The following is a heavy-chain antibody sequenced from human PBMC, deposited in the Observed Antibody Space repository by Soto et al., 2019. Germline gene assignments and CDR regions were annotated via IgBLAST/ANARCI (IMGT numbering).Heavy chain of an antibody. CDR3: ARERRRSYYYYGMDV. J-gene: IGHJ6*02. CDR1: GGSFSGYY. CDR2: INHSGST. V-gene: IGHV4-34*01. Sequence: KPSETLSLTCAVYGGSFSGYYWSWIRQPPGKGLEWIGEINHSGSTNYNPSLKSRVTISVDTSKNQFSLKLSSVTAADTAVYYCARERRRSYYYYGMDVWGQGTTVTVSS.